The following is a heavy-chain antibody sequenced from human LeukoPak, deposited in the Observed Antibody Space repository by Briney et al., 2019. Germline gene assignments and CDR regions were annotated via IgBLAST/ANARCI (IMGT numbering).Heavy chain of an antibody. Sequence: PGGSLRLSCAASGFTFSDYYMSWIRQAPGKGLEWVSYISSSGSTIYYADSVKGRFTISRDNAKNSPYLQMNSLRAEDTAVYYCARILIAAATPNFDYWGQGTLVTVSS. CDR2: ISSSGSTI. CDR3: ARILIAAATPNFDY. CDR1: GFTFSDYY. V-gene: IGHV3-11*01. J-gene: IGHJ4*02. D-gene: IGHD6-13*01.